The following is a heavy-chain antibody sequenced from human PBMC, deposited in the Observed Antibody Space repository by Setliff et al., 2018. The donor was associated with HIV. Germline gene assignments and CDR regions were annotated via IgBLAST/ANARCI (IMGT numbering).Heavy chain of an antibody. CDR3: ARDRTGGTFDI. CDR2: IYTSGST. V-gene: IGHV4-61*02. CDR1: GGSISSGDYY. Sequence: PSETLSLTCTVSGGSISSGDYYWSWIRQPAGKGLEWIGRIYTSGSTNYNPSLKSRVTMSVDTSKNQFSLTLSSVTAADTAVFYCARDRTGGTFDIWGQGTMVTVSS. J-gene: IGHJ3*02. D-gene: IGHD3-16*01.